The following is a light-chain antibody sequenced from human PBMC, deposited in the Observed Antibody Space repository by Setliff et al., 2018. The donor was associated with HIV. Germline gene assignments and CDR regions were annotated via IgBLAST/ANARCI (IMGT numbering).Light chain of an antibody. Sequence: DIVMTQSPDSLAVFLGERATINCKSSQSLLYSSNNKNYLAWYHQKPGQPPKLLISWASTRESGVPDRFSGSGSGTDFTLTISSLEAEDVAVYYCQQYYTTPRTFGQGTKVDIK. CDR1: QSLLYSSNNKNY. CDR2: WAS. J-gene: IGKJ1*01. V-gene: IGKV4-1*01. CDR3: QQYYTTPRT.